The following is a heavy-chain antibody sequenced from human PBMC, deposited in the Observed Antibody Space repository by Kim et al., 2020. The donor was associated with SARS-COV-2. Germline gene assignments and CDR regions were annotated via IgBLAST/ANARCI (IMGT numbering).Heavy chain of an antibody. CDR3: AKGLRGYDVAGMDV. CDR1: GFTFSSYG. CDR2: IWYDGRNK. V-gene: IGHV3-33*06. Sequence: GGSLRLSCAASGFTFSSYGMHWVRQAPGKGLEWVAVIWYDGRNKYYADSVKGRFTISRDNSKNTLYLQMNSLRAEDTAVYYCAKGLRGYDVAGMDVCCQG. D-gene: IGHD3-3*01. J-gene: IGHJ6*02.